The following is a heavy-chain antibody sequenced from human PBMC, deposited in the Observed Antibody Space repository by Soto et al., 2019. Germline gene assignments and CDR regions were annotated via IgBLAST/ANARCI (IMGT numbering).Heavy chain of an antibody. J-gene: IGHJ5*02. D-gene: IGHD3-22*01. V-gene: IGHV3-23*01. CDR3: TVGHHKASGSNTWFDP. CDR1: GVTFSSYA. Sequence: EVQLLESGGGLVQPGGSLRLSCAASGVTFSSYAMNWVRQAPGKGLEWVSTISNTGGSTFYAGSVRGRFTISRDNSNNTLYLQMHRPRADDAAIYLCTVGHHKASGSNTWFDPWCRGAQGTISS. CDR2: ISNTGGST.